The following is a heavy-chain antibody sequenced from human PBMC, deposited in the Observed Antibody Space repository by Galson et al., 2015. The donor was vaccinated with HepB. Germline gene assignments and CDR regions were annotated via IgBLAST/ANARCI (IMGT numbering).Heavy chain of an antibody. Sequence: SVKVSCKASGGSFRPYLISWLRQAPGQGPEWMGGINPTYGSPNYAQKLKGRVTITADESSGTAYMELSSLTSEDTAVYYCARVHCSITTCSAMDVWGKGTTVTVSS. CDR3: ARVHCSITTCSAMDV. CDR2: INPTYGSP. D-gene: IGHD2-2*01. CDR1: GGSFRPYL. J-gene: IGHJ6*03. V-gene: IGHV1-69*13.